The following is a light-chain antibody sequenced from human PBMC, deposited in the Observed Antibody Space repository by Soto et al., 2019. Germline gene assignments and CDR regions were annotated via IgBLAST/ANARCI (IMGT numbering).Light chain of an antibody. J-gene: IGKJ5*01. CDR2: EAS. CDR1: ESVRTY. CDR3: QQSYDTST. V-gene: IGKV1-39*01. Sequence: DIQMTQSPPSLSASVGDRVTITCRASESVRTYLNWYQKKPGKAPTLLIYEASTLDSGVPSRFSGSGSGTEFTLTISNLQPEDFATYYCQQSYDTSTFGQGTRLEI.